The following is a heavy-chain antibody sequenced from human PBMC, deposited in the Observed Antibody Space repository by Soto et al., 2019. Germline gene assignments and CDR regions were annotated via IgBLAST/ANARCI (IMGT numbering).Heavy chain of an antibody. CDR2: MYYGGRT. D-gene: IGHD2-15*01. CDR1: GGSISSYY. J-gene: IGHJ5*02. CDR3: ARGTPSPLIVRSSRGPWFDP. Sequence: SETLSLTCTVSGGSISSYYWSWIRQPPGKGLEWIGYMYYGGRTNYNPSLKSRVTISVDTSKMQVSLKLSSVTAADTAVYFCARGTPSPLIVRSSRGPWFDPWVQGTLVTVSA. V-gene: IGHV4-59*08.